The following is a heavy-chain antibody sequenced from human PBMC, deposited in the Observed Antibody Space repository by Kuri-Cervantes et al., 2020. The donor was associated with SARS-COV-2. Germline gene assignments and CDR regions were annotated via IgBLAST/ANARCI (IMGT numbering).Heavy chain of an antibody. CDR2: ISYDGSNK. D-gene: IGHD3-10*01. V-gene: IGHV3-30-3*01. CDR1: AFTFSSYA. CDR3: ARDEWHYYGSGSYGPRYYYYGMDV. J-gene: IGHJ6*02. Sequence: GESLKISCAASAFTFSSYAMHWVRQAPGKGLEWVAIISYDGSNKYYADSVKGRFTISRDNAKNSLYLQMNSLRAEDTAVYYCARDEWHYYGSGSYGPRYYYYGMDVWGQGTTVTVSS.